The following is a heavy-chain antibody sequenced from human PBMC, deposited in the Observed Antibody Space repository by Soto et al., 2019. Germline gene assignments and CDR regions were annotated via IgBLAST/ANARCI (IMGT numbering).Heavy chain of an antibody. V-gene: IGHV3-23*01. CDR2: ITGISGDST. J-gene: IGHJ6*03. CDR3: ARDLSWGSNWYYYMDV. Sequence: GGSLRLSCSASGFTFSNYVMSWVRQAPGKGLEWVSGITGISGDSTYYADSVRGRFTITRDNSKNTLSLQMNNLRAEDTAVYYCARDLSWGSNWYYYMDVWGKGTTVTVSS. D-gene: IGHD7-27*01. CDR1: GFTFSNYV.